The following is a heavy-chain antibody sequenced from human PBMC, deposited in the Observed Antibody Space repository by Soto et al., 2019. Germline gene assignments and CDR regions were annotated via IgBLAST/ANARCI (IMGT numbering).Heavy chain of an antibody. CDR2: IYYSGST. Sequence: SETLSLTCTVSGGSISSGDYYWSWIRQHPGKGLEWIGYIYYSGSTYYNPSLKSRVTISVDTSKNQFSLKLSSVTAADTAVYNCAKGRSYYYYYGVDVWGQGTTVTVSS. CDR3: AKGRSYYYYYGVDV. CDR1: GGSISSGDYY. V-gene: IGHV4-31*03. J-gene: IGHJ6*02.